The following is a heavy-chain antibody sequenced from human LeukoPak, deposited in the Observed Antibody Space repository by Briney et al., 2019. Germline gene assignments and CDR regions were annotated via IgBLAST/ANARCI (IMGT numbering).Heavy chain of an antibody. CDR1: GFTFDDYA. J-gene: IGHJ5*02. Sequence: GGSLRLSCAASGFTFDDYAMHWVRQAPGKGLEWVSGISWNSGSIGYADSVKGRFTISRDNAKNSLYLQMNSLRAEDTAVYYCARGVRGYYYDSSGYNWFDPWGQGTLVTVSS. CDR2: ISWNSGSI. V-gene: IGHV3-9*01. D-gene: IGHD3-22*01. CDR3: ARGVRGYYYDSSGYNWFDP.